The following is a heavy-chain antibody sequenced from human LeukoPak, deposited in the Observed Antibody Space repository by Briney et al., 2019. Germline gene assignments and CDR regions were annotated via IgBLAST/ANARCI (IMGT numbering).Heavy chain of an antibody. CDR3: ARESGYSYGLVGYYFDY. CDR1: GFGFNNYW. Sequence: PGGSLRLSCVASGFGFNNYWMSWVRQAPGKGLEWVAVISYDGSNKYYADSVKGRFTISRDNSKNTLYLQMNSLRAEDTAVYYCARESGYSYGLVGYYFDYWGQGTLVTVSS. V-gene: IGHV3-30*03. CDR2: ISYDGSNK. J-gene: IGHJ4*02. D-gene: IGHD5-18*01.